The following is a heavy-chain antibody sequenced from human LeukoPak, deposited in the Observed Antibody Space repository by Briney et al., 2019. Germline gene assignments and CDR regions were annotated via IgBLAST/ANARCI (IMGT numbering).Heavy chain of an antibody. CDR1: GFTFSSHR. Sequence: GGSLRLSCVASGFTFSSHRMSWVRQAPGKGLEWVADIKQDGSEQYYVDSVRGRFTISRDNGKNSLYLQMNSLRVEDTAVYYCARDFSHSSSWSYYFDYWGQGTLVTVSS. J-gene: IGHJ4*02. V-gene: IGHV3-7*01. CDR2: IKQDGSEQ. D-gene: IGHD6-13*01. CDR3: ARDFSHSSSWSYYFDY.